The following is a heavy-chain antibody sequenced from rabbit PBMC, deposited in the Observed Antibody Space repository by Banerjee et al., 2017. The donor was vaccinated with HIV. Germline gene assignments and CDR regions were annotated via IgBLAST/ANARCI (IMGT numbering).Heavy chain of an antibody. V-gene: IGHV1S45*01. CDR3: ASSYGAISTYNDFKL. D-gene: IGHD8-1*01. CDR2: IATGSSGST. CDR1: GFSFSSNYY. J-gene: IGHJ4*01. Sequence: QEQLVESGGGLVQPEGSLTLTCTASGFSFSSNYYMCWVRQAPGKGLEWIGCIATGSSGSTYYASWAKGRFTISKPSSTTVTLQMTSLTAADTATYFCASSYGAISTYNDFKLWGPGTLVTVS.